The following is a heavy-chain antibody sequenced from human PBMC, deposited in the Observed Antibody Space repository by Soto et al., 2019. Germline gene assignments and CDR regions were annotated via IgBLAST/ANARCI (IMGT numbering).Heavy chain of an antibody. CDR1: GGSFSGYY. J-gene: IGHJ3*02. D-gene: IGHD1-20*01. Sequence: SETLSLTCAVYGGSFSGYYWSWIRQPPGKGLEWIGEINHSGSTNYNPSLKSRVTISVDTSKNQFSLKLSSVTAADTAVYYCAREGITGTSDAFDIWGQGTMVTVSS. CDR3: AREGITGTSDAFDI. V-gene: IGHV4-34*01. CDR2: INHSGST.